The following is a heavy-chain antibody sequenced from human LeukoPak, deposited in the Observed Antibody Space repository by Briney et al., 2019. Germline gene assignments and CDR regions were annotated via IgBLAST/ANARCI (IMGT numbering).Heavy chain of an antibody. Sequence: GGSLRLSCAASGFTFSSYSINWVRQAPGKGLEWVSYISSSSSTIYYADSVKGRFTISRDNAKNSLFLQMNSLRVEDTAVYYCARGGTRGYSPVDYWGQGILVTVSS. D-gene: IGHD5-18*01. CDR2: ISSSSSTI. CDR1: GFTFSSYS. V-gene: IGHV3-48*04. CDR3: ARGGTRGYSPVDY. J-gene: IGHJ4*02.